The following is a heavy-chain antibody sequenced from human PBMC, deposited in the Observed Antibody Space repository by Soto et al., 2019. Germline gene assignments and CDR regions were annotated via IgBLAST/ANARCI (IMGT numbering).Heavy chain of an antibody. Sequence: EVQLVESGGGLVKPGGSLSLSCAASGFTFSSYSMNWVRQAPGKGLEWVSSISSSSSYIYYADSVKGRFTISRDNAKNSLYLQMNSLRAEDTAVYYCARVYGDYEFFPCVYWGQGTLVTVSS. J-gene: IGHJ4*02. D-gene: IGHD4-17*01. CDR2: ISSSSSYI. CDR1: GFTFSSYS. CDR3: ARVYGDYEFFPCVY. V-gene: IGHV3-21*01.